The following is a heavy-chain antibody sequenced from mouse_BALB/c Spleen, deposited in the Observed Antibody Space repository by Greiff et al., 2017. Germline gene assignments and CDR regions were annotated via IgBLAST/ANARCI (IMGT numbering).Heavy chain of an antibody. CDR1: GYTFTDYW. Sequence: VKLQQSGAELVMPGASVKMSCKASGYTFTDYWMHWVKQRPGQGLEWIGAIDTSDSYTSYNQKFKGKATLTVDESSSTAYMQLSSLTSEDSAVYYCARSGGNWYFDVWGAGTTVTVSS. V-gene: IGHV1-69*01. D-gene: IGHD2-14*01. J-gene: IGHJ1*01. CDR3: ARSGGNWYFDV. CDR2: IDTSDSYT.